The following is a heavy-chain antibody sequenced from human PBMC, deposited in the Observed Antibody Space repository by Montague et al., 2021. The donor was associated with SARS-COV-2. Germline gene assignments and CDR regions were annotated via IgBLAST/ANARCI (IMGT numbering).Heavy chain of an antibody. J-gene: IGHJ4*02. CDR1: GYSITSVF. CDR3: ARLYLGFNGKMYYFDA. D-gene: IGHD2-8*01. Sequence: SETLSLTCSVSGYSITSVFWGWRRQPPGKGQEWIGHVHNSGSTNFNASLKSRSTMSPDTYKNQFSLQLSSVTAADTAVYYCARLYLGFNGKMYYFDAWGQGILVTVFS. V-gene: IGHV4-59*01. CDR2: VHNSGST.